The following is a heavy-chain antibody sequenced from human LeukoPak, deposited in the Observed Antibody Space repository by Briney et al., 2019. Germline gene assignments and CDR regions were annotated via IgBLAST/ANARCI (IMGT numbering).Heavy chain of an antibody. CDR3: AGPGYSSSLGIDY. CDR1: GFTFSSYG. CDR2: IRYDGSNK. V-gene: IGHV3-30*02. D-gene: IGHD6-13*01. Sequence: GGSLRLSCAASGFTFSSYGMHWVRQAPGKGLEWVAFIRYDGSNKYYADSVKGRFTISRDNSKNTLYLQMNSLRAEDTAVYYCAGPGYSSSLGIDYWGQGTLVTVSS. J-gene: IGHJ4*02.